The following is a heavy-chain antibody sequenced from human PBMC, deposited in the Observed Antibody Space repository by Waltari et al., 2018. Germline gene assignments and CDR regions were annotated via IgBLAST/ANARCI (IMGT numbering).Heavy chain of an antibody. J-gene: IGHJ4*02. D-gene: IGHD6-19*01. Sequence: QVQLQESGPGLVKPSQTLSLTCTVSGGSISSGSYYWSWIRQPAGKGLEWIGRIYTSGSTNYNPSLKSRVTISVDTSKNQCSLKLSSVTAADTAVYYCARARPGWLPHLDYWGQGTLVTVSS. V-gene: IGHV4-61*02. CDR3: ARARPGWLPHLDY. CDR2: IYTSGST. CDR1: GGSISSGSYY.